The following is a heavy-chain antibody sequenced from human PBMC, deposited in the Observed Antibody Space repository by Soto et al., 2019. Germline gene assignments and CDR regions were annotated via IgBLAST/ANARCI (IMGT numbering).Heavy chain of an antibody. Sequence: QVQLQQWGAGLLKPSETLSLTCAVYGGSFSGYYWSWIRQPPGKGLEWIGEINHSGSTNYNPSLKSRVTISVETSKNQFSLKLSSVNAADTGVYYCARGQIMITFGGVIVGDAFDIWGQGTMVTVSS. CDR3: ARGQIMITFGGVIVGDAFDI. CDR1: GGSFSGYY. D-gene: IGHD3-16*02. J-gene: IGHJ3*02. CDR2: INHSGST. V-gene: IGHV4-34*01.